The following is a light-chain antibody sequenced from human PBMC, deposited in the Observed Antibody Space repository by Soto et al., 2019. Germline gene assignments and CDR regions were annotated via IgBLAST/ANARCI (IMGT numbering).Light chain of an antibody. Sequence: EIVLTHSPGTLSLSPGERATLSFSSSQSVSSSHLAWYQHKPGQAPRLLIYAASSRATGSPDRFSGGGSGTDFTLTIRRLEPEDFAVYYCQQYGYSPITFGQGTRLEIK. CDR1: QSVSSSH. CDR2: AAS. V-gene: IGKV3-20*01. J-gene: IGKJ5*01. CDR3: QQYGYSPIT.